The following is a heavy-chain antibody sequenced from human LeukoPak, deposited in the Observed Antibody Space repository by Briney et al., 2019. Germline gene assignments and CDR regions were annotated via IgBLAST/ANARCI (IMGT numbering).Heavy chain of an antibody. CDR2: ITAGGANT. Sequence: PGGSLRLSCAASGFTFTTYAINWVRQVPGKGLEWVSSITAGGANTYLADSVRGRFTISRDNSKNTVYLQMNSLRAEDTAVYYCAKATLGSCGGVRCYPFDYWGQGTLVTVSS. CDR3: AKATLGSCGGVRCYPFDY. CDR1: GFTFTTYA. J-gene: IGHJ4*02. V-gene: IGHV3-23*01. D-gene: IGHD2-15*01.